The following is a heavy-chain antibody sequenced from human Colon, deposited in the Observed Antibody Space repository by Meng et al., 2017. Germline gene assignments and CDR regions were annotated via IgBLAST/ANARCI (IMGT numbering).Heavy chain of an antibody. CDR3: ARANGAYDVTWFDP. D-gene: IGHD4-17*01. Sequence: QVLLQQSGTGVVRSSQHMSPTYTVCGVSVNRVNKYWIWTRQHPVKGLEWLGYLYYSGITSYNLSLKGRVTMSLDTSKNQFSLRLTSVIAEDTAVYYCARANGAYDVTWFDPWGQGTLVTVSS. J-gene: IGHJ5*02. CDR1: GVSVNRVNKY. V-gene: IGHV4-61*01. CDR2: LYYSGIT.